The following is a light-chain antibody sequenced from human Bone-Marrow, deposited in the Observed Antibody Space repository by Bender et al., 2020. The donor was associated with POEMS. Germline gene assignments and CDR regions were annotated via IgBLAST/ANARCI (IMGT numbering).Light chain of an antibody. CDR1: NLGNKY. Sequence: SYELTQPPSVSVSPGQTASITCSGDNLGNKYVSWCQQKPGQSPVLFIYEDNKRPAGLPERFCGSISGNTGTLTITGTQAMDEADYYCLAWDPSNVVFGGGTKLAVL. V-gene: IGLV3-1*01. J-gene: IGLJ3*02. CDR3: LAWDPSNVV. CDR2: EDN.